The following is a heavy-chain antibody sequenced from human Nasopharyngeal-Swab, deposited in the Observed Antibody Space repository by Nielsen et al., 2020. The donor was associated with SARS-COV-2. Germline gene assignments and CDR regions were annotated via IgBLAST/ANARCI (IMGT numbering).Heavy chain of an antibody. J-gene: IGHJ5*02. CDR2: IYPGDSDT. CDR3: ARQRSSSLRKNWFDP. Sequence: GESLKISCKGSGYSFTSYWIGWVRQMPGKGLEWMGIIYPGDSDTRYSPSFQGQVTISADKSISTAYLQWSSLKASDTAMYYCARQRSSSLRKNWFDPWGQGTLVTVSS. D-gene: IGHD6-13*01. CDR1: GYSFTSYW. V-gene: IGHV5-51*01.